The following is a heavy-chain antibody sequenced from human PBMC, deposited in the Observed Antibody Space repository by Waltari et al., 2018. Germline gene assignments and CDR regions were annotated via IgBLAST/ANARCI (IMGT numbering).Heavy chain of an antibody. CDR3: ARLDYYDSSGHAFDY. J-gene: IGHJ4*02. Sequence: EVQLVQSGAEVKKPGESLKLSCQGSGYSFTSYWIGWVRQMPGKGLEWMGIIYPGDSDTRYSPSFQGQVTISADKSISTAYLQWSSLKASDTAMYYCARLDYYDSSGHAFDYWGQGTLVTVSS. CDR1: GYSFTSYW. D-gene: IGHD3-22*01. CDR2: IYPGDSDT. V-gene: IGHV5-51*03.